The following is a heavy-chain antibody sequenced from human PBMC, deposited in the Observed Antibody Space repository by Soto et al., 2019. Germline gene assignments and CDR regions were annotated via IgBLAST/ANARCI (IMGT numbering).Heavy chain of an antibody. D-gene: IGHD3-10*01. V-gene: IGHV3-23*01. CDR3: ARPRGTSLQYYFDY. Sequence: PGGSLRLSCAASGFSFGSYSMNWVRQAPGKGLEWVSVITPTSSATYYADSVKGRFTISRDNSQNALYLQMNSLRAEDTAVYYCARPRGTSLQYYFDYWGQGALVTVSS. CDR1: GFSFGSYS. CDR2: ITPTSSAT. J-gene: IGHJ4*02.